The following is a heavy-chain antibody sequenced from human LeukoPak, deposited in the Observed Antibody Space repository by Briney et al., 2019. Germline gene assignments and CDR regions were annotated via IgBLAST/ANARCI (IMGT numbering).Heavy chain of an antibody. V-gene: IGHV3-7*03. CDR2: IKQDGSDR. CDR3: ARGGGLDV. D-gene: IGHD3-16*01. J-gene: IGHJ6*02. CDR1: GFTFRNYW. Sequence: QSGGSLRLSCAASGFTFRNYWMSWVRQVPGTGLEWVANIKQDGSDRNYVTSVRGRFTISRDNAESSLYLQMSNLRAEDTAVYFCARGGGLDVWGQGATVTVSS.